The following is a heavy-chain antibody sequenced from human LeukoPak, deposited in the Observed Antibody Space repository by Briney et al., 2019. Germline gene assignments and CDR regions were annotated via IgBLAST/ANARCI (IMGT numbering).Heavy chain of an antibody. CDR3: ASGGDYDNSGYYYPFDY. Sequence: SETLSLTCAVYGGSLSGYYWSWIRQPPGKGLEWIGEINHSGSTNYNPSLKSRVTISVDTSKNQLSLKLSSVTAADTAVYYCASGGDYDNSGYYYPFDYWGQGTLVTVSS. CDR1: GGSLSGYY. CDR2: INHSGST. J-gene: IGHJ4*02. V-gene: IGHV4-34*01. D-gene: IGHD3-22*01.